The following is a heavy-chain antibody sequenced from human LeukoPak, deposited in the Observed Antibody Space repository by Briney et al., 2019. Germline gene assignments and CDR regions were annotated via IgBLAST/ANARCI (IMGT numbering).Heavy chain of an antibody. CDR3: AKDLKYVDHGFDY. CDR2: INPNSGGT. V-gene: IGHV1-2*02. Sequence: ASVKVSFKASGYTFTGYYMHWVRQAPGQGLEWMGWINPNSGGTNYAQKFQGRVTMTRDTSISTAYMELSRLRSDDTAVYYCAKDLKYVDHGFDYWGQGTLVSVSS. CDR1: GYTFTGYY. J-gene: IGHJ4*02. D-gene: IGHD1-14*01.